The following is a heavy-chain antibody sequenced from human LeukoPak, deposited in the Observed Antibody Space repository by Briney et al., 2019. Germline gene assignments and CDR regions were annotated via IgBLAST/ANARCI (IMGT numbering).Heavy chain of an antibody. D-gene: IGHD3-10*01. CDR2: INHSGST. CDR1: GGSFSGYY. Sequence: SETLSLTCAVYGGSFSGYYWSWIRQPPGKGLEWIGEINHSGSTNYNPSLKSRVTISVDTSKNQFSLKLTSVTAADTAVYYCARDYYGSGTYYTSYYMDVWGKGTTVTVSS. J-gene: IGHJ6*03. V-gene: IGHV4-34*01. CDR3: ARDYYGSGTYYTSYYMDV.